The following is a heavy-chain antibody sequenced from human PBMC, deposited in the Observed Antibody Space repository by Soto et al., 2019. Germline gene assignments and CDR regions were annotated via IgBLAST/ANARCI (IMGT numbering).Heavy chain of an antibody. D-gene: IGHD3-22*01. Sequence: PGGSLRLSCAASGFTFSSYGMHWVRQAPGKGLEWVAVISYDGSNKYYADSVKGRFTISRDNSKNTLYLQMNSLRAEDTAVYYCAKDIYDSSPGWFDPWGQGTLVTV. CDR3: AKDIYDSSPGWFDP. CDR1: GFTFSSYG. CDR2: ISYDGSNK. V-gene: IGHV3-30*18. J-gene: IGHJ5*02.